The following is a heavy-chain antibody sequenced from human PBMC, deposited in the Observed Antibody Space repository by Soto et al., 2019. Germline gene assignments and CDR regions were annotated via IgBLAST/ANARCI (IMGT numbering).Heavy chain of an antibody. CDR2: INHSGST. CDR3: ARWDY. CDR1: GGSFSTSY. J-gene: IGHJ4*02. V-gene: IGHV4-34*01. Sequence: SETLSLTCAVYGGSFSTSYWSWILQPPGKGLEWIGEINHSGSTNYNPSLKSLVTISVDTSMSQFSLKLSSVTAADTAVYYCARWDYWGQGTLVTVPS.